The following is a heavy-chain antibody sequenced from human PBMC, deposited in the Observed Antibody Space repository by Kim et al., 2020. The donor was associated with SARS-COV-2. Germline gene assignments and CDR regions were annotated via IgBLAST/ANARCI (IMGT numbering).Heavy chain of an antibody. D-gene: IGHD6-13*01. V-gene: IGHV3-30*07. CDR3: ARDHSSSWIQNDY. J-gene: IGHJ4*02. Sequence: VRSRLTISGDNSKNTLYMQMNSLRAEDTAVYYCARDHSSSWIQNDYWGQGTLVTVSS.